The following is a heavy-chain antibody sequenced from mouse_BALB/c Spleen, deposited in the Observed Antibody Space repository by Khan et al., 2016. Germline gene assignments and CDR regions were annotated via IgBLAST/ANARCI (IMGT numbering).Heavy chain of an antibody. V-gene: IGHV3-1*02. CDR1: GYSITSGYS. CDR3: ARWGGNFERFAY. CDR2: IHYSGST. Sequence: EVKLLESGPDLVKPSQSLSLTCTVTGYSITSGYSWHWIRQFPGNKLEWMGYIHYSGSTNYNPSLKSRISITRDTSKNQFFQHLHSVTTEDTATYYCARWGGNFERFAYWGQGTLVTVSA. J-gene: IGHJ3*01. D-gene: IGHD2-1*01.